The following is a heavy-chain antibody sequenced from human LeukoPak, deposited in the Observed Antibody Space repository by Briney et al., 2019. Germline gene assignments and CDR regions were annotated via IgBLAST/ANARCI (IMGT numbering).Heavy chain of an antibody. CDR1: GYTFTSYG. Sequence: GASVKVSCKASGYTFTSYGISWVRQAPGQGLEWMGWISAYNGNTNYAQKLQGRVTMTTDTSTSTAYMELRSLRSDDTAVYYCAIYYYDSSGYYRLDYWGQGTLVTVSS. D-gene: IGHD3-22*01. CDR2: ISAYNGNT. J-gene: IGHJ4*02. V-gene: IGHV1-18*01. CDR3: AIYYYDSSGYYRLDY.